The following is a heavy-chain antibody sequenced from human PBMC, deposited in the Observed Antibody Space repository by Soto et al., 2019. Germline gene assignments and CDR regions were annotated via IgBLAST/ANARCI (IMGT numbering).Heavy chain of an antibody. CDR3: ARVDSGGYAYFDY. J-gene: IGHJ4*02. D-gene: IGHD5-12*01. Sequence: QAQLQESGPRLVKPSQTLSLTCTVSGGSITRGGYYWTWIRQHPGKGLEWIGYIYYSGSTYYNPSLKSRLTMSVDTSKNQFSLKLSSVTAADTAVYYCARVDSGGYAYFDYWGQGTLVTVSS. CDR1: GGSITRGGYY. V-gene: IGHV4-31*03. CDR2: IYYSGST.